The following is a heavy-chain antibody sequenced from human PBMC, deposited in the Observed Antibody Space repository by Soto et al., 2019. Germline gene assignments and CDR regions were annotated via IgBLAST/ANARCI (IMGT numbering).Heavy chain of an antibody. V-gene: IGHV1-18*01. CDR3: ASSLLVGYGLEGESD. Sequence: QVQLVQSGAEVKKPGASVKVSCKASGYTFTSYGISWVRQAPGQGLEWMGWISAYNGNTNYARKLQGRVTMTTDPSTSTAYMELRSLRSDDTAVYYCASSLLVGYGLEGESDWGQGTLVTVSS. CDR2: ISAYNGNT. CDR1: GYTFTSYG. D-gene: IGHD5-18*01. J-gene: IGHJ4*02.